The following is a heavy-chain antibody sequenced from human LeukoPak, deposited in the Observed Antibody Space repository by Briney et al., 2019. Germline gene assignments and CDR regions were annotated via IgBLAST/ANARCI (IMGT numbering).Heavy chain of an antibody. CDR2: ISGSGGST. Sequence: PGGSLRLSCAASGLTFSSYAMSWVSQAPGKGLEWVSAISGSGGSTYYADSVKGRFTISRDNSKNTLYLQMNSLRAEDTAVYYCAKEIIGSSSWYSPAFDIWGQGTMVTVSS. J-gene: IGHJ3*02. CDR1: GLTFSSYA. D-gene: IGHD6-13*01. V-gene: IGHV3-23*01. CDR3: AKEIIGSSSWYSPAFDI.